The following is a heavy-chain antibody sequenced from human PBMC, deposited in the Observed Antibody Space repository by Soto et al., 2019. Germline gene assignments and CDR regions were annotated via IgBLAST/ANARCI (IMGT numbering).Heavy chain of an antibody. CDR1: GFTVSSYW. V-gene: IGHV3-74*01. Sequence: GGSLRLSCAASGFTVSSYWMHWVRQAPGKGLVWVLRINSDGSSTYYADSVKGRFTISRDNAKNTLYLQMNSLRAEDTAVYYCARYFPYSTWGQGTLVTVSS. J-gene: IGHJ5*02. CDR2: INSDGSST. CDR3: ARYFPYST. D-gene: IGHD2-15*01.